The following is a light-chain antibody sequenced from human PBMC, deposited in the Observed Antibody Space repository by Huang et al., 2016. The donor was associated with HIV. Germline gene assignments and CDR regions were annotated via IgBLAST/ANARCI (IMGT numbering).Light chain of an antibody. CDR2: GAA. Sequence: EILVTQSPATLSVSPGEAATLSCRASQSVRTDLAWYQQKPGQAPRHLIYGAATRATGVPARFSGSGSGTEFTLTISRLQSEDFAVYYCQQYHDWPLFGQGTKVEIK. V-gene: IGKV3-15*01. CDR1: QSVRTD. J-gene: IGKJ1*01. CDR3: QQYHDWPL.